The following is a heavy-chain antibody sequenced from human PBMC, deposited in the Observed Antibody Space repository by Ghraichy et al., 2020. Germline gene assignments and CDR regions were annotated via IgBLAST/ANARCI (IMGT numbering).Heavy chain of an antibody. CDR1: GGSFNLHY. J-gene: IGHJ3*02. D-gene: IGHD4-17*01. CDR3: ARGRGDYGDYLRRRRLDI. CDR2: INHSGST. Sequence: SQTLSLTCAVYGGSFNLHYWTWIRQPPGKGLEWIGEINHSGSTNYNPSLKSRVTISVDMSKNQFSLNLSSVTAADTAVYYCARGRGDYGDYLRRRRLDIWGQGTMVTVSS. V-gene: IGHV4-34*01.